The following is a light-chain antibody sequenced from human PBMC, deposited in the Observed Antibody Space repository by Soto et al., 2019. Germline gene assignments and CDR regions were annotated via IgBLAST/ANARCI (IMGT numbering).Light chain of an antibody. CDR3: SSYTSSSLLD. V-gene: IGLV2-14*01. J-gene: IGLJ1*01. Sequence: QSALTQPASVSGSPGQSITISCTGTSSEVGGYNYVSWYQQHPGKAPKLTIYEVSNRPSGVSNRFSGSKSGNTASLTISGLQAEDEADYYCSSYTSSSLLDFGTGTKLTVL. CDR2: EVS. CDR1: SSEVGGYNY.